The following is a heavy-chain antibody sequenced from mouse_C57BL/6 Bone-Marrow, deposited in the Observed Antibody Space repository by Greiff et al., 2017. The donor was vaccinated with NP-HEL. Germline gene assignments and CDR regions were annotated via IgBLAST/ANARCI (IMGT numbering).Heavy chain of an antibody. D-gene: IGHD2-3*01. J-gene: IGHJ1*03. CDR2: IDPANGNT. V-gene: IGHV14-3*01. Sequence: DVKLVESVAELVRPGASVKLSCTASGFNITNTYMHWVKQRPEQGLEWIGRIDPANGNTKYAPKFQGKATITADTSSNTAYLQLSSLTSEDTAIYYGARRDGYLWYFDVWGTGTTVTVSS. CDR1: GFNITNTY. CDR3: ARRDGYLWYFDV.